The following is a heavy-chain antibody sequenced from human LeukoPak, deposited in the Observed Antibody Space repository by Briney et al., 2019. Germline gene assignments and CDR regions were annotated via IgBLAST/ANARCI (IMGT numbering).Heavy chain of an antibody. Sequence: ASVKVSCKASGYTFTSYDINWVRQAAGQGLEWMGWTNPNSGNTGYVQKFQGRVTMTRNTSISTAYMELSSLRSEDTAVYYCASAYYDILTGYSGFDYWGQGTLVTVSS. V-gene: IGHV1-8*01. CDR1: GYTFTSYD. J-gene: IGHJ4*02. D-gene: IGHD3-9*01. CDR3: ASAYYDILTGYSGFDY. CDR2: TNPNSGNT.